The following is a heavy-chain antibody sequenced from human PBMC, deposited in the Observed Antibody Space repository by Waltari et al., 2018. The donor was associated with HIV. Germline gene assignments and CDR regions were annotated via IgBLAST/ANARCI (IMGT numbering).Heavy chain of an antibody. Sequence: QVQLQESGPGLVKPSETLSLTCTVSGGSLRSYYWSWIRQPPGKGLEWIGYIYYSGSTNYNPSLKSRVTISVDTSKNQFSLKLSSVTAADTAVYYCATQWEEADYWGQGTLVTVSS. J-gene: IGHJ4*02. CDR2: IYYSGST. CDR1: GGSLRSYY. V-gene: IGHV4-59*01. CDR3: ATQWEEADY. D-gene: IGHD1-26*01.